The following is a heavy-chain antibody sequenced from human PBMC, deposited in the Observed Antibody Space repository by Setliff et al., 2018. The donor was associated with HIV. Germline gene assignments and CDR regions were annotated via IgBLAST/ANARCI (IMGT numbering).Heavy chain of an antibody. D-gene: IGHD3-16*01. V-gene: IGHV4-30-4*08. CDR3: ARGSKGGFFDY. CDR1: GGSISSDDYY. Sequence: SETLSLTCTVSGGSISSDDYYWNWIRQPPGKGLEWIGYITYSGSAYYNPSLKSRVTISVDMSKNQFSLKLSSVTAADTAVYYCARGSKGGFFDYWGQGTLVTVSS. CDR2: ITYSGSA. J-gene: IGHJ4*02.